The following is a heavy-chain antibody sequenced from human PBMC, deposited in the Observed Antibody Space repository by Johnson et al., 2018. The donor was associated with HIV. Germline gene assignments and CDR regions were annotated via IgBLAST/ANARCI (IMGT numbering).Heavy chain of an antibody. CDR1: GFTFSSYG. CDR3: ARGGGSSVAFDI. D-gene: IGHD1-26*01. J-gene: IGHJ3*02. Sequence: QVQLVESGGGVVQPGRSLRLSCAASGFTFSSYGMHWVRQAPGKGLAWVAGISFAGINKYHANSAKGRFTISRDNSKNTLYLQMNSLRAEDTAVYYCARGGGSSVAFDIWGQGTMVTVSS. CDR2: ISFAGINK. V-gene: IGHV3-33*05.